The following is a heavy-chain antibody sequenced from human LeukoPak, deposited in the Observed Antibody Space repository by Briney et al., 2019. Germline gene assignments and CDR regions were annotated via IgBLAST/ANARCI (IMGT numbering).Heavy chain of an antibody. D-gene: IGHD3-10*01. J-gene: IGHJ6*02. CDR3: ARDFEYDGGDFDYYYYYGMDV. CDR1: GFTLTHYN. V-gene: IGHV3-21*01. CDR2: IDTSSRYI. Sequence: TSGGSLRLSCVVSGFTLTHYNINWVRQAPGKGLEWVSSIDTSSRYIYYADSVRGRFTVSKDNAKNSLYLQMNSLRAEDTAVYYCARDFEYDGGDFDYYYYYGMDVWGQGTTVTVSS.